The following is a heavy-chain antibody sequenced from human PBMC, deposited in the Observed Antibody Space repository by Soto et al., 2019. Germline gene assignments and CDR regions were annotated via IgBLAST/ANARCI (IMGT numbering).Heavy chain of an antibody. Sequence: SETLSLPWTVAGGSISGYCGSWIRQPTGKGLEWIGYIYYSGSTNYNPSLKSRVTISVDTSKNQFSLKLSSVTAADTAVYYCAGTHRYNWNYWGQGTLVTVSS. CDR1: GGSISGYC. D-gene: IGHD1-20*01. CDR2: IYYSGST. CDR3: AGTHRYNWNY. J-gene: IGHJ4*02. V-gene: IGHV4-59*01.